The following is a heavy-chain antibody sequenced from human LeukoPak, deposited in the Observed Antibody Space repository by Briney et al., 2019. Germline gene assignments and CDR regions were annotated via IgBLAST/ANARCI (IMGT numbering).Heavy chain of an antibody. V-gene: IGHV4-39*01. D-gene: IGHD1-1*01. CDR2: IYSSGST. J-gene: IGHJ4*02. Sequence: SETLSLTCTVSGDSISSARNYWGWIRQSPGKGLGWLASIYSSGSTHSNPSLKSRVSISIDTSKNQFSLKLFSVTASDAATYYCARHLSGTTMAHYFDFWGQGALVTVSS. CDR3: ARHLSGTTMAHYFDF. CDR1: GDSISSARNY.